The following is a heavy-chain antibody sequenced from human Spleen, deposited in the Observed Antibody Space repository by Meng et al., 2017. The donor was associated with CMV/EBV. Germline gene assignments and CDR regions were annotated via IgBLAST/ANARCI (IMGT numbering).Heavy chain of an antibody. CDR1: GGSFCASY. J-gene: IGHJ3*02. Sequence: CAVYGGSFCASYWTWIRQPTGKGLEWIGEINHSGNTNDNPSLKSRVTISVDTSKSQLSLELSSVTAADTALYCCAREIRYYNAFDIWGQGTMVTVSS. V-gene: IGHV4-34*01. CDR3: AREIRYYNAFDI. D-gene: IGHD1-1*01. CDR2: INHSGNT.